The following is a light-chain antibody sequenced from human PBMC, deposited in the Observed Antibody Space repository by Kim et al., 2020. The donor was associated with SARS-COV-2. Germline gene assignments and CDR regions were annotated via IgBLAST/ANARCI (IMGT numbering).Light chain of an antibody. CDR3: QQYNNWPLT. CDR1: QSISNS. V-gene: IGKV3-15*01. CDR2: GAS. Sequence: VCPRERATLSCRASQSISNSLAWYQQKPGQATRLLIYGASSRATGIPARFSGSGSGTEFTLTISSLQSEDFAVYSCQQYNNWPLTFGGGTKVDIK. J-gene: IGKJ4*01.